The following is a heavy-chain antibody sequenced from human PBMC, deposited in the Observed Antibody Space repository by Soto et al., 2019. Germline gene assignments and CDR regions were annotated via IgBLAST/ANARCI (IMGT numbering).Heavy chain of an antibody. CDR1: GFTFSSYA. CDR3: AKVLSGSYFGVGTFDY. CDR2: ISGSGGST. D-gene: IGHD1-26*01. Sequence: EVQLLESGGGLVQPGGSLRLSCAASGFTFSSYAMSWVRQAPGKGLEWVSAISGSGGSTYYADSVKGRFTISRDNSKNTLYLQMNSLRAEDTAVYYCAKVLSGSYFGVGTFDYWGQGTLVTVSS. J-gene: IGHJ4*02. V-gene: IGHV3-23*01.